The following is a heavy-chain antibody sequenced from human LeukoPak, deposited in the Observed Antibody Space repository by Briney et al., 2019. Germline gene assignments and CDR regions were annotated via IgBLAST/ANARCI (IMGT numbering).Heavy chain of an antibody. J-gene: IGHJ3*02. CDR3: AKDQQYSWTYQGASDI. V-gene: IGHV3-23*01. Sequence: GGSLRLSCAASGFTFSSYNINWVRQAPGKGLEWVSVISGSGGSTYYADSVKGRFTISRDNSKNTLYLQMNSLRAEDTAVYYCAKDQQYSWTYQGASDIWGHGTMVTVSS. D-gene: IGHD1-26*01. CDR1: GFTFSSYN. CDR2: ISGSGGST.